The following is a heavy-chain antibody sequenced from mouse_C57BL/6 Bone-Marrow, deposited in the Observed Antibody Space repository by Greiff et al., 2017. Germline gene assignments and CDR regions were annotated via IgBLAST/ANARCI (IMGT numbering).Heavy chain of an antibody. J-gene: IGHJ4*01. CDR2: ISTYYGDA. D-gene: IGHD2-2*01. V-gene: IGHV1-67*01. CDR3: AGMVTYYAMDY. CDR1: GYTFTDYA. Sequence: VKLQQSGPELVRPGVSVKISCKGSGYTFTDYAMHWVKQSHAKSLEWIGVISTYYGDASYNQKFKDKDTMTVDKSSSTAYMELARLTSEDSAVYYCAGMVTYYAMDYWGQGTSVTVSS.